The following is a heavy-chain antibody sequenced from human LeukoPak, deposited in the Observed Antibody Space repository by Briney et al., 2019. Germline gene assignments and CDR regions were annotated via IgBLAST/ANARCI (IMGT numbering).Heavy chain of an antibody. CDR1: GGSVNSHLYF. Sequence: SETLSLTCSVSGGSVNSHLYFWAWVSQPPGKGLQWIGSVYYAGSTYYNPSLESRVIISVDTSRDEFSLTLNSVTAADTSVYFCVRMVRGVILGPNYYPYHMDVWGKGTTVTVSS. CDR3: VRMVRGVILGPNYYPYHMDV. J-gene: IGHJ6*03. D-gene: IGHD3-10*01. CDR2: VYYAGST. V-gene: IGHV4-39*01.